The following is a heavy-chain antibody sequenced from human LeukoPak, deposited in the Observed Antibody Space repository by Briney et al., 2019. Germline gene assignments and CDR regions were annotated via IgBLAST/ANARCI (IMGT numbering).Heavy chain of an antibody. D-gene: IGHD2-15*01. V-gene: IGHV4-34*01. CDR2: INHSGNA. CDR3: ARVASGVGYNWFDP. Sequence: SETLSLTCAVSGGSFSGYYWTWIRQPPGKGLEWIGEINHSGNANYNPSLKSRVTISLDMSENHFSLKLTSVTAADTAVYYCARVASGVGYNWFDPWGQGTLVTVSS. CDR1: GGSFSGYY. J-gene: IGHJ5*02.